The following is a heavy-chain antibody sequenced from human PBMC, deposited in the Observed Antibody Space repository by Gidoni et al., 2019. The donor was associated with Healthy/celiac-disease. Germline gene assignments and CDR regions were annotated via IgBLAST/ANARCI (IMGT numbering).Heavy chain of an antibody. CDR2: IGRSSGYV. J-gene: IGHJ3*02. CDR1: GFTFSSYS. D-gene: IGHD2-2*02. V-gene: IGHV3-21*01. CDR3: ARVACSSTSCYTATYIPRGAFDI. Sequence: EVQLVESGGGMVKPGGALRLSCAASGFTFSSYSMNWVRRAPGKGLGWFSSIGRSSGYVYYADSVKGRFTLSRDNAKNSLYLQMNSLRAVDTAVYYCARVACSSTSCYTATYIPRGAFDIWGQGTMVTVSS.